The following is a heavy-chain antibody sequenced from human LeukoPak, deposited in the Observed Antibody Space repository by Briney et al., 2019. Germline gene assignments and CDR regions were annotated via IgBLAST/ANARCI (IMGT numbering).Heavy chain of an antibody. D-gene: IGHD2-2*02. J-gene: IGHJ1*01. CDR1: GFTFSDYY. Sequence: GGSLRLSCAASGFTFSDYYMSWIRQAPGKGLEWVSFISSSGTDIFYADSMKGRFTISRDNAKNSLYLQMNSLRAEDTAVYYCVRYCSSTSCYIGSGEYFQHWGQGTLVAVSS. CDR2: ISSSGTDI. V-gene: IGHV3-11*01. CDR3: VRYCSSTSCYIGSGEYFQH.